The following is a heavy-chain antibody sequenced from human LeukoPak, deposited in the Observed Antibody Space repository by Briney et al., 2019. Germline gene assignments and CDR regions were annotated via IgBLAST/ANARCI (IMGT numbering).Heavy chain of an antibody. J-gene: IGHJ1*01. D-gene: IGHD1-14*01. CDR1: GFTLSSYA. V-gene: IGHV3-64*01. CDR3: ARGPGGQGRYFQH. CDR2: ISSNGGST. Sequence: PGRSLRLSCAASGFTLSSYAMHWVRQAPGKGLEYVSAISSNGGSTYYANSVKGRFTISRDNSKNTLYLQMGSLRAEDMAVYYCARGPGGQGRYFQHWGQGTLVTVSS.